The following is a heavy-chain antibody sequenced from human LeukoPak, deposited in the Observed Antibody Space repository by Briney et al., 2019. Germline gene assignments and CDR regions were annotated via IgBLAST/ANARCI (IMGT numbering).Heavy chain of an antibody. CDR3: AKLGGGVTVTGLRYFDY. Sequence: GGSLRLSCAASGFTFSNYGLSWVRQAPGKGLEWVSRIGSSGSTTYYADSVKGRFTISRDNSKNTLYLQMNSLRAEDTAVYYCAKLGGGVTVTGLRYFDYWGQGTLVTVSS. CDR1: GFTFSNYG. V-gene: IGHV3-23*01. CDR2: IGSSGSTT. D-gene: IGHD6-19*01. J-gene: IGHJ4*02.